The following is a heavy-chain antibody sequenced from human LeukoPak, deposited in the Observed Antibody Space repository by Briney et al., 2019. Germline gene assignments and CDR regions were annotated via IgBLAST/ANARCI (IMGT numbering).Heavy chain of an antibody. CDR2: INSDGSST. Sequence: GGSLRLSGEASGFTFSNYWMHWVRQAPGKGLVWVSRINSDGSSTGYADSVKGRFTISRDNSKSTLYLQMNSLKAEDTAVYYCARGGVTTMTLRDLWLDYWGQGTLVTVPS. V-gene: IGHV3-74*01. J-gene: IGHJ4*02. D-gene: IGHD4-17*01. CDR3: ARGGVTTMTLRDLWLDY. CDR1: GFTFSNYW.